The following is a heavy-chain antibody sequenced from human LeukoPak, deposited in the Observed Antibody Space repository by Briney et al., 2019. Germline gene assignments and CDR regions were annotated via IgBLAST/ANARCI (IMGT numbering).Heavy chain of an antibody. D-gene: IGHD1-26*01. J-gene: IGHJ4*02. Sequence: SETLSLTCTVSGGSISSSSYYWGWIRQPPGKGLEWIGSIYYSGSTYYNPSLESRVTISVDTSKNQFSLKLSSVAAADTAVYYCAREKGEWELDYWGQGTLVTVSS. V-gene: IGHV4-39*07. CDR3: AREKGEWELDY. CDR1: GGSISSSSYY. CDR2: IYYSGST.